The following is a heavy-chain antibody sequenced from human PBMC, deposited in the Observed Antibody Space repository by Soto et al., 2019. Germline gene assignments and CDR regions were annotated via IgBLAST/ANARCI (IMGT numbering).Heavy chain of an antibody. CDR2: IYHSGST. Sequence: SETLSLTCAVSGGSIGGGGDSWSWIRQPPGKGLEWIGYIYHSGSTYYNPSLKSRVTISVDTSKNQFSLKLSSVTAADTAVYYCARERPDGARLDPWGQGTLVTVS. J-gene: IGHJ5*02. V-gene: IGHV4-30-2*05. CDR3: ARERPDGARLDP. CDR1: GGSIGGGGDS. D-gene: IGHD6-6*01.